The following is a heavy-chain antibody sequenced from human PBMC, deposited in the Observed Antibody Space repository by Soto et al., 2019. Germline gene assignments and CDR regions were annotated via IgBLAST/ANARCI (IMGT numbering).Heavy chain of an antibody. Sequence: GSLRLSCTVSGLTFDKYAMSWVRQAPGKGLQWVSTIPGSGYTTYYADSVKGRFTISRDNSKSTLHLQMNSLRAEDTAIYYCAVWEHWVPTSYYYGLDVWGQGTTVTVSS. CDR2: IPGSGYTT. CDR1: GLTFDKYA. D-gene: IGHD1-26*01. J-gene: IGHJ6*02. V-gene: IGHV3-23*01. CDR3: AVWEHWVPTSYYYGLDV.